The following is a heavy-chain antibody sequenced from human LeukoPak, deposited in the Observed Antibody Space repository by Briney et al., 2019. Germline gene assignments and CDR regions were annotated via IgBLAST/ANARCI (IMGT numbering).Heavy chain of an antibody. Sequence: PGWSLRLSCAVSGFTFSTYWMSWVRQAPGKGLEWVSAISGSGGSTYYADSVKGRFTISRDNSKNTLYLQMNSLRAEDTAVYYCAKEFGYCSSTSCYTTPKDTGGYWGLGTLVTVSS. D-gene: IGHD2-2*02. J-gene: IGHJ4*02. V-gene: IGHV3-23*01. CDR1: GFTFSTYW. CDR3: AKEFGYCSSTSCYTTPKDTGGY. CDR2: ISGSGGST.